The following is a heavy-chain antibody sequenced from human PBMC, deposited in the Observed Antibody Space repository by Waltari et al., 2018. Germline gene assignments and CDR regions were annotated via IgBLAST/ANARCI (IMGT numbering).Heavy chain of an antibody. CDR1: GGSISSYY. CDR3: ARSGPIWFGELLPFDY. Sequence: QVQLQESGPGLVKPSETLSLTCTVSGGSISSYYWSWIRQPTGKGLEWIEYIYYSGSTNYNPSLKSRVTISVDTSKNQFSLKLSSVAAADTAVYYCARSGPIWFGELLPFDYWGQGTLVTVSS. CDR2: IYYSGST. J-gene: IGHJ4*02. V-gene: IGHV4-59*01. D-gene: IGHD3-10*01.